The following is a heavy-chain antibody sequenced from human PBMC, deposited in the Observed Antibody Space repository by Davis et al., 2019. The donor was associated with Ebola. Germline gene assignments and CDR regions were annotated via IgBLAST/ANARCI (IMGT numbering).Heavy chain of an antibody. CDR3: TRGGSGIAVAGTSR. CDR2: IRSKAYGGTT. V-gene: IGHV3-49*04. Sequence: GESLKIFCTASGFTFGDYAMSWVRQAPGKGLEWVGFIRSKAYGGTTEYAASVKGRFTISRDDSKSIAYLQMNSLKTEDTAVYYCTRGGSGIAVAGTSRWGQGTLVTVSS. CDR1: GFTFGDYA. D-gene: IGHD6-19*01. J-gene: IGHJ4*02.